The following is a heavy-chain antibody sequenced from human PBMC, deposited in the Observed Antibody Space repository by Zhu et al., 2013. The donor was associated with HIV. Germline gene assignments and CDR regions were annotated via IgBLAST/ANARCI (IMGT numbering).Heavy chain of an antibody. CDR3: ARDKWDTSDAFDI. D-gene: IGHD1-26*01. J-gene: IGHJ3*02. CDR1: GGSVSSGSYY. V-gene: IGHV4-61*01. CDR2: IYYSGST. Sequence: QVQLQESGPGLVKPSETLSLTCTVSGGSVSSGSYYWSWIRQPPGKGLEWIGYIYYSGSTNYNPSVKSRVTISLDTSKNQFSLNLRSVTAADTAVYYCARDKWDTSDAFDIWGQGTKVTVSS.